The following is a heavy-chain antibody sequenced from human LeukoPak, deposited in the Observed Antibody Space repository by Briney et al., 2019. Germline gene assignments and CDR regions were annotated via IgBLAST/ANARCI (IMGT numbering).Heavy chain of an antibody. CDR2: IIPIFGTA. CDR3: ARSAGYSGGSCYSAEYFQH. V-gene: IGHV1-69*13. Sequence: SVKVSCKASGGTFSSYAISWVRQAPGQGLEWMGGIIPIFGTANYAQKFRGRVTITADESTSTAYMELSSLRSEDTAVYYCARSAGYSGGSCYSAEYFQHWGQGTLVTVSS. J-gene: IGHJ1*01. CDR1: GGTFSSYA. D-gene: IGHD2-15*01.